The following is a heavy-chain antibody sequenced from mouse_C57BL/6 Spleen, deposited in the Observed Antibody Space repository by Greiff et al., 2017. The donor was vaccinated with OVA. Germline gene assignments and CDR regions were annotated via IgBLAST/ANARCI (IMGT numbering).Heavy chain of an antibody. Sequence: VQLQQPGTELVKPGASVKLSCKASGYTFTSYWMHWVKQRHGQGLEWIGNINPSNGGTNYNEKFKSKATMTVDKSSSTAYMQLSSLTSEDSAVDYCARSVVALYYDAMDYWGQGTSVTVSS. J-gene: IGHJ4*01. CDR2: INPSNGGT. V-gene: IGHV1-53*01. CDR1: GYTFTSYW. CDR3: ARSVVALYYDAMDY. D-gene: IGHD1-1*01.